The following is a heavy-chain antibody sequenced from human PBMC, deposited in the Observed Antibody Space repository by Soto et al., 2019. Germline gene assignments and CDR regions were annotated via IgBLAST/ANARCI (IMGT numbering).Heavy chain of an antibody. CDR3: SRADSWNCRMTCAIDV. CDR1: GDSVSSNSAA. CDR2: TYYRSKWYN. Sequence: SQTLSLTCAISGDSVSSNSAAWNWIRQSPSRGLEWLGRTYYRSKWYNDYAVSVKSRITINPDTSKNQFSLQLNSVTPEDTAVYSCSRADSWNCRMTCAIDVWGKGTMVTVSS. J-gene: IGHJ6*04. V-gene: IGHV6-1*01. D-gene: IGHD1-7*01.